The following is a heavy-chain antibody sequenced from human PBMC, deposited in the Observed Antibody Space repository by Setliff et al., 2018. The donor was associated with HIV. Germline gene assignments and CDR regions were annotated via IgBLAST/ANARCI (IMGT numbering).Heavy chain of an antibody. D-gene: IGHD6-6*01. V-gene: IGHV4-31*03. CDR2: IYYSGTT. Sequence: SETLSLTCSVSGASVVSGGYYWSWIRQHPEKGLEWIGYIYYSGTTTYNPSLRSRVTISLDTSLNQFSVKLSSVTAADTAVYYCARGRHYSSSAPFAIDFWGQGMLVTGSS. J-gene: IGHJ4*02. CDR3: ARGRHYSSSAPFAIDF. CDR1: GASVVSGGYY.